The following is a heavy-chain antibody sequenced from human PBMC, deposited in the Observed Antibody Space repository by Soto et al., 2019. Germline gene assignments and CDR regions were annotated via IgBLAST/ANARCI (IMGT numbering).Heavy chain of an antibody. J-gene: IGHJ5*02. CDR2: IDYIGTT. CDR3: AGEDFSGASGLDSHES. CDR1: GGSVSSGSFF. V-gene: IGHV4-61*01. Sequence: QVQLQESGPGLVKPSDTLSLTCTVSGGSVSSGSFFWARIRQATGKGLEWMGSIDYIGTTYYNPSNKSRLVISVDRSTNRVSLRLNSVTAAVTAVYYWAGEDFSGASGLDSHESWGRGTLVTVSS. D-gene: IGHD3-3*01.